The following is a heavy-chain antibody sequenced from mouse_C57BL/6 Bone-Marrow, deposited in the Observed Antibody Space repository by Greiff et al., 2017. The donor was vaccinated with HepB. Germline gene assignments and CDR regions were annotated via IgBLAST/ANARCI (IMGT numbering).Heavy chain of an antibody. CDR1: GFTFTDYY. CDR3: ARYTPYAMDY. V-gene: IGHV7-3*01. Sequence: EVQLQESGGGLVQPGGSLSLSCAASGFTFTDYYMSWVRQPPGKALEWLGFIRNKANGYTTEYSASVKGRFTISRDNSQSILYLQMNALRAEDSATYYCARYTPYAMDYWGQGTSVTVSS. CDR2: IRNKANGYTT. J-gene: IGHJ4*01.